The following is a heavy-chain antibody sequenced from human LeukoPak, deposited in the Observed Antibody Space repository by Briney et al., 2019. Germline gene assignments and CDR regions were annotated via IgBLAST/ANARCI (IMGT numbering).Heavy chain of an antibody. D-gene: IGHD2-2*01. CDR1: GGAISSFF. J-gene: IGHJ4*02. V-gene: IGHV4-59*01. CDR3: AREVCSSTNCNFDS. CDR2: IFNSVTT. Sequence: PSETLSLTCTVSGGAISSFFWKWIRQPPGKGLEWIGYIFNSVTTNYNPSLKCRVNISVDTSKNQYSLKLSSVTTADTAVYYCAREVCSSTNCNFDSWGQGTLVTVSS.